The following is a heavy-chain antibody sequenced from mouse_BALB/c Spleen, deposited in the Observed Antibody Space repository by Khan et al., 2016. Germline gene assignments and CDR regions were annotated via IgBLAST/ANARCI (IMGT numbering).Heavy chain of an antibody. CDR2: NSSGSSTI. D-gene: IGHD3-1*01. CDR3: AGKRARNSYAMAY. CDR1: GFTLSSFG. J-gene: IGHJ4*01. Sequence: EVELVESGGGLVQPGGSRKLSCAASGFTLSSFGMHWVRQAPEKGLEWVAYNSSGSSTIYYADTVKGRFTISRDNPKNTLFLQMTILRTEDSASYYCAGKRARNSYAMAYWGQGTSVTVSS. V-gene: IGHV5-17*02.